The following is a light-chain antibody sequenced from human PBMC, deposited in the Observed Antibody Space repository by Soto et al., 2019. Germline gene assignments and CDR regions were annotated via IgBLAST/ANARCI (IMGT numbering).Light chain of an antibody. J-gene: IGKJ1*01. CDR1: QSVSSW. Sequence: DIQMTQSPSTLSASVGDRVIITCRASQSVSSWLAWYQQKPGKAPNLLIYKASILESGVPSRFSGSGSGTESTLTISSLQPDDFATYYCQQYDNCSWTFGQGTKVEIK. CDR3: QQYDNCSWT. V-gene: IGKV1-5*03. CDR2: KAS.